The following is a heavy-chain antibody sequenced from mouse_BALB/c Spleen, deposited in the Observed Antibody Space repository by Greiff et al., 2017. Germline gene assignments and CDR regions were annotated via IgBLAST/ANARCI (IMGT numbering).Heavy chain of an antibody. CDR2: ISYSGST. J-gene: IGHJ1*01. D-gene: IGHD1-1*01. V-gene: IGHV3-8*02. CDR1: GDSITSGY. CDR3: ARDYGSPYWYFDV. Sequence: VQLKESGPSLVKPSQTLSLTCSVTGDSITSGYWNWIRKFPGNKLEYMGYISYSGSTYYNPSLKSRISITRDTSKNQYYLQLNSVTTEDTATYYCARDYGSPYWYFDVWGAGTTVTVSS.